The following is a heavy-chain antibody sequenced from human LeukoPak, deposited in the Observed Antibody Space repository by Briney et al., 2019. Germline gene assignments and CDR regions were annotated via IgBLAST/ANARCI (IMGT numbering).Heavy chain of an antibody. V-gene: IGHV3-30*04. CDR2: ISTDGNNT. D-gene: IGHD3-22*01. CDR1: GITLSNSV. Sequence: GRSLRLSCAASGITLSNSVIHWVRQAPDKGLEWVALISTDGNNTPYADSVKGRFTISKDNSKNTVYPQMNSLTTEDTAIYYCAREGHTSGRAGCFDYWGQGTLVTVSS. J-gene: IGHJ4*02. CDR3: AREGHTSGRAGCFDY.